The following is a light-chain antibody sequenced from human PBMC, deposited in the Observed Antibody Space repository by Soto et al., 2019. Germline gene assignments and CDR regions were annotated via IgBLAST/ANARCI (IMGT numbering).Light chain of an antibody. Sequence: DIQMTQSPSTLSASVGDRVTITCRASQSVNNWLAWYQQKPGKAPKLLIYKASTLQTGVPSRFSGSGSGTDCPLTISSRQPDDAATYSCQQYNSYSWTFGQRPKVEI. V-gene: IGKV1-5*03. J-gene: IGKJ1*01. CDR3: QQYNSYSWT. CDR2: KAS. CDR1: QSVNNW.